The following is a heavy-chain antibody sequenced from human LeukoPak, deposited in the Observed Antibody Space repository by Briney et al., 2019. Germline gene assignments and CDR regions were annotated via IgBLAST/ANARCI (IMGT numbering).Heavy chain of an antibody. V-gene: IGHV1-2*02. CDR3: AREVAVAGMDAFDI. CDR2: INPNSGGT. D-gene: IGHD6-19*01. CDR1: GYTFTGYY. Sequence: ASVKVSCKASGYTFTGYYMHWVRRAPGQGLEWMGWINPNSGGTNYAQKFQGRVTMTRDTSISTAYMELSRLRSDDTAVYYCAREVAVAGMDAFDIWGQGTMVTVSS. J-gene: IGHJ3*02.